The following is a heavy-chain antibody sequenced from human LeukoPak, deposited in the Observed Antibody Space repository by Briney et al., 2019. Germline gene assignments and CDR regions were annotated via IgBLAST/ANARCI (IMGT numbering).Heavy chain of an antibody. CDR1: GFTFSSYA. CDR2: ISGSGGST. D-gene: IGHD6-13*01. J-gene: IGHJ3*02. CDR3: AKDLYVASSIAAAGDAFDI. V-gene: IGHV3-23*01. Sequence: GGSLRLSCAASGFTFSSYAMSWVRQAPGKGLEWVSAISGSGGSTYYADSVKGRFTISRDNSKNTLYLQMNSLRAEDTAVYYCAKDLYVASSIAAAGDAFDIWGQGTMVTVSS.